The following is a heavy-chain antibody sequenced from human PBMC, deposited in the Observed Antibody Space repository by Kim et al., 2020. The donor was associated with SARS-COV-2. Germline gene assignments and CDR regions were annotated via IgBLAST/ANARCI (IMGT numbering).Heavy chain of an antibody. CDR1: GGSISSGGYY. Sequence: SETLSLTCTVSGGSISSGGYYWSWIRQHPGKGLEWIGYIYYSGSTYYNPSLKSRVTISVDTSKNQFSLKLSSVTAADTAVYYCARGAYDYVWGSYRFPESDAFDIWGQGTMVTVSS. CDR2: IYYSGST. CDR3: ARGAYDYVWGSYRFPESDAFDI. J-gene: IGHJ3*02. V-gene: IGHV4-31*03. D-gene: IGHD3-16*02.